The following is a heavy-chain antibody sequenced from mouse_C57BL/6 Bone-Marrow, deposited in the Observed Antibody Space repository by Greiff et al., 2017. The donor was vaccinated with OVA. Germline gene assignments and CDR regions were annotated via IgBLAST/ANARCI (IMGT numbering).Heavy chain of an antibody. D-gene: IGHD3-3*01. CDR1: GYTFTSYW. J-gene: IGHJ2*01. CDR3: ARRRDLYYFDY. V-gene: IGHV1-69*01. CDR2: LDPSDSYT. Sequence: QVQLQQPGAELVMPGASVKLSCKASGYTFTSYWMHWVKQRPGQGLEWIGELDPSDSYTTYHQKFKGKSTLTVDKSSSTAYMQLSSLTSEDSAVYYCARRRDLYYFDYWGQGTTLTVSS.